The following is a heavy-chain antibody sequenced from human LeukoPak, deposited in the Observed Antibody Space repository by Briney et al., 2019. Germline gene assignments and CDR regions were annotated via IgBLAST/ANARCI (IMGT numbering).Heavy chain of an antibody. J-gene: IGHJ4*02. CDR1: GFSFSSYG. CDR3: AKTPDVWNWKYYFDY. V-gene: IGHV3-23*01. D-gene: IGHD1-1*01. CDR2: ISGSGGFT. Sequence: AGGSLRLSYAASGFSFSSYGMSWVRQAPGKGLEWASTISGSGGFTYYADVVKGRFSISRDNSKNTLYVQMSSLSAEDTAVYYCAKTPDVWNWKYYFDYWGQGTLVTVSS.